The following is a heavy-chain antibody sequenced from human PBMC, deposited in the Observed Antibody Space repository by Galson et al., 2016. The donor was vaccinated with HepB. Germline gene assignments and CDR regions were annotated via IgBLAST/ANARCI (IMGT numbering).Heavy chain of an antibody. CDR1: GGSISSANW. J-gene: IGHJ4*02. Sequence: SETLSLTCDVLGGSISSANWWSWVRQPPGKGLEWIGEIYLGGRTHYNPSLESRITISIDNSNNRFSLHLNSATAADTAVNYCARHLATAGTRGFDYWGQGTLVTVSS. V-gene: IGHV4-4*02. CDR3: ARHLATAGTRGFDY. D-gene: IGHD5-12*01. CDR2: IYLGGRT.